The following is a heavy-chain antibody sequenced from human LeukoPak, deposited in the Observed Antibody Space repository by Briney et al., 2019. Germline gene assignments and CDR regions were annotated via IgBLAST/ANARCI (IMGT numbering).Heavy chain of an antibody. CDR3: ATAMVVHDAFDI. J-gene: IGHJ3*02. CDR2: IYPGDSDT. D-gene: IGHD5-18*01. Sequence: PGESLKISCRGSGYTFASYWIGWVRQMPGKGLEWMGIIYPGDSDTRYSPSFQGQVTISADKSISTAYLQWSSLKASDTAMYYCATAMVVHDAFDIWGQGTMVTVSS. V-gene: IGHV5-51*01. CDR1: GYTFASYW.